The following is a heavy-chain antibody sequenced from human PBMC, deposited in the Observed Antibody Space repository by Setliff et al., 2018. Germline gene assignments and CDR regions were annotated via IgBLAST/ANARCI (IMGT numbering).Heavy chain of an antibody. J-gene: IGHJ6*03. Sequence: GASVKVSCKASGGTFSTYAINWVRQAPGQGLEWMGGIIPTFGTTNYARKFQGGVTITADKSTITAYMELSSLRSEDTAVYYCARVRDCSGGICHRGFHHYMDVWGKGTTVTVSS. CDR2: IIPTFGTT. D-gene: IGHD2-15*01. CDR1: GGTFSTYA. V-gene: IGHV1-69*06. CDR3: ARVRDCSGGICHRGFHHYMDV.